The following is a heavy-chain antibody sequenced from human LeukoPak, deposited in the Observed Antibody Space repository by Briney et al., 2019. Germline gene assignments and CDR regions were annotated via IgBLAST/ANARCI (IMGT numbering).Heavy chain of an antibody. CDR3: AKVYGSSSSGYYYDSSGLDYFDY. D-gene: IGHD3-22*01. V-gene: IGHV3-23*01. CDR2: ISGSGGST. CDR1: GFTFSGYA. J-gene: IGHJ4*02. Sequence: GGSLRLSCAASGFTFSGYAMSWVRQAPGKGLEWVSAISGSGGSTYYADSVKGRFTISRDNSKNTLYLQMNSLRAEDTAVYYCAKVYGSSSSGYYYDSSGLDYFDYWGQGTLVTVSS.